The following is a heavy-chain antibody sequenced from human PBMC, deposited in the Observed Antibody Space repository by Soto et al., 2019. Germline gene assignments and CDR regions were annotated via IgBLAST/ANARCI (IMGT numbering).Heavy chain of an antibody. V-gene: IGHV3-23*01. D-gene: IGHD3-10*01. J-gene: IGHJ4*02. CDR2: ISGNDGRT. CDR3: AKKYHYDSGTYCYDCAH. CDR1: GFTFSHYA. Sequence: EVPLLESGGDLVQPGGSLRLSCTASGFTFSHYAMSWVRQAPGKGLEWVSTISGNDGRTYYADSVKGRFTVSRDNSKTTLYMQMNSLAAEDTAVYYCAKKYHYDSGTYCYDCAHWGQGTLVTVSS.